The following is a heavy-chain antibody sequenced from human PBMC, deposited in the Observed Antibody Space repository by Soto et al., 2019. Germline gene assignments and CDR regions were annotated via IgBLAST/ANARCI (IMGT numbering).Heavy chain of an antibody. J-gene: IGHJ4*02. CDR2: IKPIFTTP. D-gene: IGHD3-22*01. CDR3: AGGNMLYYYDGSGYYLFDY. CDR1: GGTFSNYA. V-gene: IGHV1-69*13. Sequence: SVKVSCKASGGTFSNYAISWVRQAPGQGLEWMGGIKPIFTTPKYAQKFQGRVTITADESTNIAYMELSSLRSEDTAVYYCAGGNMLYYYDGSGYYLFDYWGQGTQVTVSS.